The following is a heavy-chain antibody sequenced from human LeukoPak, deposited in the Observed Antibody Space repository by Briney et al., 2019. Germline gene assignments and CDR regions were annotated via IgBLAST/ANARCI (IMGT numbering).Heavy chain of an antibody. J-gene: IGHJ6*03. D-gene: IGHD2-2*01. CDR2: IKQDGSEK. V-gene: IGHV3-7*01. CDR3: ARGALSSIVVVPAARVYYYYYYYMDV. CDR1: GFTFSSYW. Sequence: GGSLRLSCAASGFTFSSYWMSWVRQAPGKGLEWVANIKQDGSEKYYVDSVKGRFTISRDNAKNSLYLQMNSLGAEDTAVYYCARGALSSIVVVPAARVYYYYYYYMDVWGKGTTVTVSS.